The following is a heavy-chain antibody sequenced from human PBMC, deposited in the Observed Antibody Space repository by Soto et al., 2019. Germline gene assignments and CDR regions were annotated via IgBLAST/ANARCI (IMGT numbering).Heavy chain of an antibody. Sequence: QVQLVQSGAEVKKPGSSVKVSCKASGGTFSSYAISWVRQAPGQGLEWMGGIIPIFGTANYAQKFQGRVTITADESTSTAYMELSSLRSEDTAVYYCARDPRIAARPNTCYYGMDVWGQGTTVTVSS. V-gene: IGHV1-69*01. D-gene: IGHD6-6*01. CDR1: GGTFSSYA. J-gene: IGHJ6*02. CDR3: ARDPRIAARPNTCYYGMDV. CDR2: IIPIFGTA.